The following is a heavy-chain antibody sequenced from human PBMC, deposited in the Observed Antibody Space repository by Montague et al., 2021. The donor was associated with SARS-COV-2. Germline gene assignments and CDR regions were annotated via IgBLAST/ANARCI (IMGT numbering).Heavy chain of an antibody. J-gene: IGHJ5*02. D-gene: IGHD4-17*01. Sequence: PALVKPTQTLTLICTFSGFSLNTSGECVGWVRQPPGKALEWLALIYWDDDKRYSPSLKSRSTISKDTTKNEVVLTVANMDPVDTATYYCARYGGYGSWFDPWGQGTLVTVSS. CDR1: GFSLNTSGEC. CDR3: ARYGGYGSWFDP. CDR2: IYWDDDK. V-gene: IGHV2-5*02.